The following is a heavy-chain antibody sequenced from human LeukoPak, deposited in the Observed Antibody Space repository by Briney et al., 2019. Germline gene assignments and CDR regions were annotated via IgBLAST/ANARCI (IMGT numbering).Heavy chain of an antibody. CDR2: IYYSGST. V-gene: IGHV4-59*08. J-gene: IGHJ3*02. CDR1: GGSFSGYY. CDR3: ARHRYYDSSGYSPFDI. Sequence: SETLSLTCAVYGGSFSGYYWSWIRQPPGKGLKWIGYIYYSGSTNYNPSLKSRVTISVDTSKNQFSLKLSSVTAADTAVYYCARHRYYDSSGYSPFDIWGQGTMVTVSS. D-gene: IGHD3-22*01.